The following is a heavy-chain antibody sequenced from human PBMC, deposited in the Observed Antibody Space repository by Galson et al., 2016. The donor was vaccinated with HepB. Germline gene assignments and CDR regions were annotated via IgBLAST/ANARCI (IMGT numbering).Heavy chain of an antibody. CDR3: ARVQIVIVSVGPAQLSAFDI. V-gene: IGHV4-30-4*01. J-gene: IGHJ3*02. D-gene: IGHD2/OR15-2a*01. CDR2: IFYGGRT. CDR1: GGSISSGDHY. Sequence: TLSLTCSVSGGSISSGDHYWTWIRQPPGKGLEWIGNIFYGGRTYYNPSLKSRVTLSVDTSKNNFSLKMNSLTAADTSVYYCARVQIVIVSVGPAQLSAFDIWGQGKMVTVSS.